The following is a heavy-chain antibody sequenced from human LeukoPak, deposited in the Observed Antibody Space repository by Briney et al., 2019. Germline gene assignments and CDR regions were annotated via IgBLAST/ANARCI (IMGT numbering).Heavy chain of an antibody. Sequence: ASVKVSCKASGYTFTGYYMHWARQAPGQGLEWMGRINPNSGGTNYAQKFQGRVTMTRDTSISTAYMELSRLRSDDTAVYYCARVARSRSIAVAGMQAGYDYWGQGTLVTVSS. D-gene: IGHD6-19*01. CDR3: ARVARSRSIAVAGMQAGYDY. CDR2: INPNSGGT. J-gene: IGHJ4*02. V-gene: IGHV1-2*06. CDR1: GYTFTGYY.